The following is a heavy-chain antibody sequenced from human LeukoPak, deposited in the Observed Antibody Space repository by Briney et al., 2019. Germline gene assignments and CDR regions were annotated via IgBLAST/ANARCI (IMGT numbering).Heavy chain of an antibody. CDR3: ARGRMTTPVLWAFDI. V-gene: IGHV1-69*06. J-gene: IGHJ3*02. D-gene: IGHD4-17*01. Sequence: SVKVSCKASGGTFSSYAISWVRQAPGQGLEWMGGIIPIFGTANYAQKFQGRVTITADKSTGTAYMGLSSLRSEDTAVYYCARGRMTTPVLWAFDIWGQGTMVTVSS. CDR2: IIPIFGTA. CDR1: GGTFSSYA.